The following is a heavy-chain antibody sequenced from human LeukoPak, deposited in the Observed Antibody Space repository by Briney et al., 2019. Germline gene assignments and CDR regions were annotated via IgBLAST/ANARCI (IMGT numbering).Heavy chain of an antibody. D-gene: IGHD2-2*01. CDR2: ISGCGGST. Sequence: GGSLRLSCAASGFTFSSYAMSWVRQAPGKGLEWVSAISGCGGSTYYADSVKGRFTISRDNSKNTLYLQMNSLRAEDTAVYYCAKDKRARYCSSTSCYGLDYWGQGTLVTVSS. J-gene: IGHJ4*01. CDR3: AKDKRARYCSSTSCYGLDY. CDR1: GFTFSSYA. V-gene: IGHV3-23*01.